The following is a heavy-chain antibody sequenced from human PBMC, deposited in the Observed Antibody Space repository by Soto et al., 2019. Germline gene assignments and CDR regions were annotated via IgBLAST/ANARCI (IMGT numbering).Heavy chain of an antibody. V-gene: IGHV4-30-4*01. CDR3: ARVWSYCSSTSCYYYFDY. CDR1: GVSISSGDYY. D-gene: IGHD2-2*01. CDR2: IYYSGST. Sequence: SETLSLTCSVSGVSISSGDYYWMWIRHPPGKGLEWIGYIYYSGSTYYNPSLKSRVTISVDTSKNQFSLKLSSVTAADTAVYYCARVWSYCSSTSCYYYFDYWGQGTLVTVSS. J-gene: IGHJ4*02.